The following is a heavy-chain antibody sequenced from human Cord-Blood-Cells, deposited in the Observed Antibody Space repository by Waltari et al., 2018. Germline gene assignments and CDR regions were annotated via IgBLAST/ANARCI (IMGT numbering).Heavy chain of an antibody. D-gene: IGHD6-6*01. CDR2: IYYSGST. V-gene: IGHV4-59*01. J-gene: IGHJ3*02. CDR1: GGSISSYY. CDR3: ARAGEYSSSSEAFDI. Sequence: QVQLQESGPGLVKPSETLSLTCTVPGGSISSYYWSWIRQPPGKGLEWIGYIYYSGSTNYNPSLKSRVTISVDTSKNQFSLKLSSVTAADTAVYYCARAGEYSSSSEAFDIWGQGTMVTVSS.